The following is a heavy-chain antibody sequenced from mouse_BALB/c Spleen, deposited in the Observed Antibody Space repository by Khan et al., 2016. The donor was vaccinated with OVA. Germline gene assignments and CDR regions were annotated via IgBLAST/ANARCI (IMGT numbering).Heavy chain of an antibody. CDR1: GYTFTNYW. V-gene: IGHV1-7*01. CDR3: TRHGSTYTWLGY. CDR2: IDPNRGNP. D-gene: IGHD1-1*01. Sequence: QIQLVQSGAELAKPGASVKMSCKASGYTFTNYWMHWIKQRPGQRLEWIGYIDPNRGNPEFNQKFKYKAPLTADKSSNPAYMQLNSVTSEYAAVYCCTRHGSTYTWLGYWGQGTLVTVSA. J-gene: IGHJ3*01.